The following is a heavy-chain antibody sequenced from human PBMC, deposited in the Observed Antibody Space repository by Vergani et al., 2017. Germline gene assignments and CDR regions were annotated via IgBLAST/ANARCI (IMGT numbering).Heavy chain of an antibody. D-gene: IGHD3-10*01. CDR1: GDSVSSKSAA. J-gene: IGHJ5*02. V-gene: IGHV6-1*01. Sequence: QVQLQQSGPGLVKPSQTLSLTCAISGDSVSSKSAAWNWIRQSPSRGREWLGRTYYRPKWYNDDAVSVKGRITINPDTSKIQFSLQLNSVTPEDTAVYYGARDGVGEPYHWFDPWGQGTLVTVSS. CDR3: ARDGVGEPYHWFDP. CDR2: TYYRPKWYN.